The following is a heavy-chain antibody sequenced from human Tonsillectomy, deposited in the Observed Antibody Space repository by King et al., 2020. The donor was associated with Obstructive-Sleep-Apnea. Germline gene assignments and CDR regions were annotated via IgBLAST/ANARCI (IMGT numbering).Heavy chain of an antibody. J-gene: IGHJ4*02. D-gene: IGHD3-3*01. Sequence: LQLQESGPGLVKPSETLSLTCTVSGGSISSSSYYWGWVRQPPGKGLEWIGNIYFSGSTYFNPSLKSRVTISVNTSKNQFSRKLNSATAADTAVYYCARRYSFWHWDYWGQGTLVTVSS. CDR1: GGSISSSSYY. CDR3: ARRYSFWHWDY. V-gene: IGHV4-39*07. CDR2: IYFSGST.